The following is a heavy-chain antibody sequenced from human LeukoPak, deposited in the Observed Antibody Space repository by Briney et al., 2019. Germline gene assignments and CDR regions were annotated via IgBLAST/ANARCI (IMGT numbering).Heavy chain of an antibody. J-gene: IGHJ4*02. CDR2: ISSSSSYI. CDR1: GFTFSSYS. CDR3: ARDHAPYGSGSYYPDY. Sequence: GGSLRLFCAASGFTFSSYSMNWVRQAPGKGLEWVSSISSSSSYIYYADSVKGRFTISRDNAKNSLYLQMNSLRAEDTAVYYCARDHAPYGSGSYYPDYWGQGTLVTVSS. D-gene: IGHD3-10*01. V-gene: IGHV3-21*01.